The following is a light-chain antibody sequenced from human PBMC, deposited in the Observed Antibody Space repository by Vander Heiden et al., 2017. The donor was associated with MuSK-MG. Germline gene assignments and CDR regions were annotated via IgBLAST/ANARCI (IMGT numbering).Light chain of an antibody. CDR1: QSVLYSSNNKNY. CDR2: WAS. V-gene: IGKV4-1*01. CDR3: QQYYSTPPA. J-gene: IGKJ3*01. Sequence: DIVLTQSPDSLAVSPGERATLNCKSSQSVLYSSNNKNYLAWYQQKPGQPPKLLIYWASTRESGVPDRFSGSGSGTDFTLTISSLQAEDVAVYYCQQYYSTPPAFGPGTKVDIK.